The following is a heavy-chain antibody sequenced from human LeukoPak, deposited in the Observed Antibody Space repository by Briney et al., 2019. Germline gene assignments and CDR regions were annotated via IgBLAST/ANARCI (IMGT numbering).Heavy chain of an antibody. CDR2: IHHTGST. CDR1: GYSIIIGYY. V-gene: IGHV4-38-2*02. Sequence: SETLSLTCTVSGYSIIIGYYWGWIRQPPGKELEWIENIHHTGSTDYNSPLKTRVTISLDASKNQFSLKLSSVTAADTAVYYCVRETYGGVDYWGQGTLVTVSS. D-gene: IGHD4-23*01. CDR3: VRETYGGVDY. J-gene: IGHJ4*02.